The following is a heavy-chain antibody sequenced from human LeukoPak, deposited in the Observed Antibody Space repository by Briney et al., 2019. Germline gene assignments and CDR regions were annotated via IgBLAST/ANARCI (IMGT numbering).Heavy chain of an antibody. Sequence: GGSLRLSCEASGFTFSSYWMSWVRQAPGKGLEWVAVISYDGSNKYYADSVKGRFTISRDNSKNTLYLQMNSLRAEDTAVYYCARDYDYGGWSAFDYWGQGTLVTVSS. V-gene: IGHV3-30*03. D-gene: IGHD4-23*01. CDR3: ARDYDYGGWSAFDY. CDR1: GFTFSSYW. J-gene: IGHJ4*02. CDR2: ISYDGSNK.